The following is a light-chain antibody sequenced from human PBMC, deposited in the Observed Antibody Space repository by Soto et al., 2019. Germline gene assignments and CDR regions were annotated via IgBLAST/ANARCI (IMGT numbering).Light chain of an antibody. Sequence: QSVLTQPASVSGSPGQSITISCTGTSSDVGAYNFVSWYQQHPGKAPKLMIYDVTNRPSGVSSRFSGSKSGNTASLAISGLQAEDEADYCCSSYTTSNTLVFGGGTKVTVL. CDR3: SSYTTSNTLV. CDR1: SSDVGAYNF. CDR2: DVT. J-gene: IGLJ2*01. V-gene: IGLV2-14*03.